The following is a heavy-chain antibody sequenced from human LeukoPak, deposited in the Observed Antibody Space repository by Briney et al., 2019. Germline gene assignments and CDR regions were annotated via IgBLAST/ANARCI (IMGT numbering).Heavy chain of an antibody. Sequence: GGSLRLSCAASGFTFSSYWMHWVRQAPGKGLVWVSRINSDGSSTSYADSVKGRFTISRDNAKNTLYLQMNSLRAEDTAVYYCARGVYGSGRQYYYYGMDVWGQGTTVTVSS. J-gene: IGHJ6*02. CDR3: ARGVYGSGRQYYYYGMDV. D-gene: IGHD3-10*01. CDR1: GFTFSSYW. CDR2: INSDGSST. V-gene: IGHV3-74*01.